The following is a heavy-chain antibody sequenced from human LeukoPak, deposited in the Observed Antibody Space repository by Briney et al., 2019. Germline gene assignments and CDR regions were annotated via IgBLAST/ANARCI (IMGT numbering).Heavy chain of an antibody. Sequence: SETLSLTCAVYGGSFSGYYWSWIRQPPGKGLEWIGEINHSGSTNYNPSLKSRVTISVDTSKNQFSLKLSSVTAADTAVYYGARCLWGYYGWGCFYTPDWGQGTLVTVSS. J-gene: IGHJ4*02. CDR3: ARCLWGYYGWGCFYTPD. D-gene: IGHD3-10*01. CDR2: INHSGST. CDR1: GGSFSGYY. V-gene: IGHV4-34*01.